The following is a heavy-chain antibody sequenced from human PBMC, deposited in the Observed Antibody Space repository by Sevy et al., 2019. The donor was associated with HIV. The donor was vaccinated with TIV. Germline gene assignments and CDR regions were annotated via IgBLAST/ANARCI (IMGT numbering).Heavy chain of an antibody. CDR1: GGSIVTYY. J-gene: IGHJ6*03. V-gene: IGHV4-59*08. CDR3: ARLTSSFYYYMDV. D-gene: IGHD6-6*01. Sequence: SETLSLTCSVSGGSIVTYYWTWFRQSPGKGLEYIGYVYRGGSTNYNPSLQGRATTSLDTSKKQFSLTLRSVTAADTAVYYCARLTSSFYYYMDVWGKGTTVTVSS. CDR2: VYRGGST.